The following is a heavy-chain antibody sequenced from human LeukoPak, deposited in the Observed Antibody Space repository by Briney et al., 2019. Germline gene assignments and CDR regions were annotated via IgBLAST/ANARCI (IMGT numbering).Heavy chain of an antibody. V-gene: IGHV3-21*01. CDR3: ATIRGVIGYMDD. Sequence: PGGSLRLSCATSGFTFSTYAMNWVRQAPGKGLEWVSSISSSGDFIYYADSLKGRFTISRDNAKNSLYLQINSLRAEDTAVYYCATIRGVIGYMDDWVKGTTVTVSS. D-gene: IGHD3-3*01. CDR1: GFTFSTYA. J-gene: IGHJ6*03. CDR2: ISSSGDFI.